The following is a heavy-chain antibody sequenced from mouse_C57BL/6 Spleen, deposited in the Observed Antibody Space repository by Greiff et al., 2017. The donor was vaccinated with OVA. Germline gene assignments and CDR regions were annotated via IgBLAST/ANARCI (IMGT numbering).Heavy chain of an antibody. CDR1: GYSITSGYD. Sequence: EVMLVESGPGMVKPSQSLSLTCTVTGYSITSGYDWHWIRHFPGNNLEWMGYISYSGSTNYNPSLKSRISITHDTSKNHFFLKLNSVTTEDTATYYCATNGYYWYFDVWGTGTTVTVSS. CDR2: ISYSGST. J-gene: IGHJ1*03. D-gene: IGHD1-1*01. V-gene: IGHV3-1*01. CDR3: ATNGYYWYFDV.